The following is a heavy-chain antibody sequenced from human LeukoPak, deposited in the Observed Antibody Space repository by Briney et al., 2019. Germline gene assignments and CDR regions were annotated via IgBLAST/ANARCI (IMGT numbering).Heavy chain of an antibody. CDR3: ARGRPYYYGSGSWRYYYGMDV. V-gene: IGHV3-33*01. Sequence: GGSLRLSCAASGFTFSSYGMHWVRQAPGKGLEWVAVIWYDGSNKYYADSVKGRFTISRDNSKNTLYLQMHSLRAEDTAVYYCARGRPYYYGSGSWRYYYGMDVWGKGTTVTVSS. CDR2: IWYDGSNK. D-gene: IGHD3-10*01. J-gene: IGHJ6*04. CDR1: GFTFSSYG.